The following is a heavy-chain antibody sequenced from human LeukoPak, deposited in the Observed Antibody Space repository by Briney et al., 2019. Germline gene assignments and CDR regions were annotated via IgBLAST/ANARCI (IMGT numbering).Heavy chain of an antibody. V-gene: IGHV3-49*04. CDR2: IGSKAYGGTT. CDR3: TRHIEMAAIDLYWYFDL. J-gene: IGHJ2*01. CDR1: GFTFSSYA. D-gene: IGHD5-24*01. Sequence: PGGSLRLSCAASGFTFSSYAMSWVRQAPGKGLEWVGFIGSKAYGGTTEYAASVKGRFTISRDDSKSIAYLQMNSLKTEDTAVYFCTRHIEMAAIDLYWYFDLWGRGTLVTVSS.